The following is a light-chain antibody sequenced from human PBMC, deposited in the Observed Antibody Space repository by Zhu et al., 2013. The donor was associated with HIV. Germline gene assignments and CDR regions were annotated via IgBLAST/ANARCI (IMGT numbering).Light chain of an antibody. V-gene: IGKV4-1*01. CDR3: QQYFSPPWT. CDR1: RSLLYRSNQKNY. J-gene: IGKJ4*01. Sequence: TQSPASLTVSLGARVTISCKSSRSLLYRSNQKNYVAWYHQRPGQPPKLLLYWSSTRDSGIPDRFIGSGSGTDFSLVISRLQPEDVGTYFCQQYFSPPWTFGEGPWLRPN. CDR2: WSS.